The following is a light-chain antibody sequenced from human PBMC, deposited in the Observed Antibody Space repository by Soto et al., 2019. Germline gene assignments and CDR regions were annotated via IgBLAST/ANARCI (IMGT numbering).Light chain of an antibody. J-gene: IGKJ1*01. CDR3: QQYNDWPRT. Sequence: EIVMTQCPAPLSVSPGERSTLSCRASQTLCMHLAWYQQKPGRAPSLLIYAGSTRATGVPARFSGSGSGTDFTLTISSLQSADFAVYSCQQYNDWPRTFGPGTKVEIK. CDR2: AGS. CDR1: QTLCMH. V-gene: IGKV3-15*01.